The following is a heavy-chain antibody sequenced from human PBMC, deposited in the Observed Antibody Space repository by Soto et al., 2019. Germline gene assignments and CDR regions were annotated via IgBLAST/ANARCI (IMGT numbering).Heavy chain of an antibody. V-gene: IGHV1-3*01. CDR3: ARAPWCSSTSCYRWFDP. Sequence: EASVKVSCKAAGDTFTSYSMHWVLQAPGQRLEWMGWINAGNGNTKYSQKFQGRVTITRDTSASTAYMELSSLRSEDTAVYYCARAPWCSSTSCYRWFDPWGQGTLVTVSS. CDR1: GDTFTSYS. J-gene: IGHJ5*02. CDR2: INAGNGNT. D-gene: IGHD2-2*01.